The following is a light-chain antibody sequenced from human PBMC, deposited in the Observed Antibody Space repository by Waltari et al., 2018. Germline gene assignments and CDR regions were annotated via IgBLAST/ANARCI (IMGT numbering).Light chain of an antibody. Sequence: SYVLTQPPSVSVAPGETARIPCGGDNIASKSLHWYQQKPGQAPMMVIYYDRDRPSGIPERFSGSNFGDTATLTISRVEAGDEADYHCQVWDNSVVVFGGGTKLTVL. CDR3: QVWDNSVVV. CDR2: YDR. CDR1: NIASKS. J-gene: IGLJ2*01. V-gene: IGLV3-21*04.